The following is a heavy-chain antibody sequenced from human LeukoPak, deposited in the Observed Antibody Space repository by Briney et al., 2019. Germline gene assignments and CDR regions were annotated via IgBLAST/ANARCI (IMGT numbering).Heavy chain of an antibody. V-gene: IGHV4-34*01. D-gene: IGHD1-26*01. CDR1: GGSFSGYY. CDR2: INHSGST. J-gene: IGHJ3*02. CDR3: ARRRRIVGATPGAFGI. Sequence: SSETLSLTCAVYGGSFSGYYWSWIRQPPGKGLEWIGEINHSGSTNYNPSLKSRVTISVDTSKNQCSLKLSSVTAADTAVYYCARRRRIVGATPGAFGIWGQGTMVTVSS.